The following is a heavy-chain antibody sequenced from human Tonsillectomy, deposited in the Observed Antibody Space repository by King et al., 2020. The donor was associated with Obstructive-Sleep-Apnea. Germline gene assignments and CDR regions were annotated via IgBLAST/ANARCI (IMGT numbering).Heavy chain of an antibody. D-gene: IGHD3-10*01. CDR1: GFTFSSYS. CDR3: ARDKAMVRGATNPYYYYYGMDV. V-gene: IGHV3-21*01. CDR2: ISSSSSYI. Sequence: VQLVESGGGLVKPGGSLRLSCAASGFTFSSYSMNWVRQAPGKGLEWVSSISSSSSYIYYADSVKGRFTISRDNAKNSLYLQMNSLRAEDTAVYYCARDKAMVRGATNPYYYYYGMDVWGQGTTVTVSS. J-gene: IGHJ6*02.